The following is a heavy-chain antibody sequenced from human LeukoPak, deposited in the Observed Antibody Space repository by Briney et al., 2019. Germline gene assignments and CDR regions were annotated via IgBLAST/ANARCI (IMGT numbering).Heavy chain of an antibody. CDR1: EFTFVRYA. D-gene: IGHD6-13*01. V-gene: IGHV3-48*04. Sequence: GSLRLSCAASEFTFVRYAMNWVRQAPGKGLEWVSYISSSSFKIGYADSVKGRFTISRDNSKNSLYLQMDSLRVEDTAVYYCVRDPSYGSSWYYYMDVWGRGTTVTVSS. CDR3: VRDPSYGSSWYYYMDV. J-gene: IGHJ6*03. CDR2: ISSSSFKI.